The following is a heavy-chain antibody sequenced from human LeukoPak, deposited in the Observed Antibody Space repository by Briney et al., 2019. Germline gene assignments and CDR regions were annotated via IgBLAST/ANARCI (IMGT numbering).Heavy chain of an antibody. CDR1: GFTFSNYA. CDR3: SKWGDYDVLTGYYDSDF. V-gene: IGHV3-23*01. J-gene: IGHJ4*02. D-gene: IGHD3-9*01. CDR2: IVGSGGST. Sequence: GASLRLSCAASGFTFSNYAMSWVRQAPGKGLEWVSAIVGSGGSTYYADSVKGRFSISKDNSKNTLFLQMNSLRVEDTALYYCSKWGDYDVLTGYYDSDFWGQGTLVTVSS.